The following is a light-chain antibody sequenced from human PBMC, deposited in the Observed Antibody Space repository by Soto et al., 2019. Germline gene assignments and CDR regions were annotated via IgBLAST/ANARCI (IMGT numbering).Light chain of an antibody. V-gene: IGLV1-51*02. CDR3: GAWDNSLTGGV. CDR1: ASNIGNNY. J-gene: IGLJ2*01. Sequence: QSVLTQPPSVSAATGQKVTISCSGSASNIGNNYVSWYQQLPGTSPKLLIYENYERPSGIPDRSSGSKSGTSATLGITGLQTGDDADYYCGAWDNSLTGGVFGGGTKLTVL. CDR2: ENY.